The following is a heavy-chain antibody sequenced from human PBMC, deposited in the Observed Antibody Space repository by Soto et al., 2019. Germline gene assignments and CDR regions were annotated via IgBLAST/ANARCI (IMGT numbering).Heavy chain of an antibody. CDR1: GFTFSSYA. J-gene: IGHJ3*02. V-gene: IGHV3-30-3*01. CDR3: ARDYYYDSSGYYTGPHDAFDI. CDR2: ISYDGSNK. Sequence: PGGSLRLSCAASGFTFSSYAMHWVRQAPGKGLEWVAVISYDGSNKYYADSVKGRFTISRDNSKNTLYLQMNSLRAEDTAVYYCARDYYYDSSGYYTGPHDAFDIWGQGTMVTVSS. D-gene: IGHD3-22*01.